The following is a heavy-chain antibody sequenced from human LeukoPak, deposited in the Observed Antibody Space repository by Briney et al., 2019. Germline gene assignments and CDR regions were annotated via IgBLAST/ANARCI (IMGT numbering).Heavy chain of an antibody. CDR2: ITSSGSTI. CDR3: ARDQGYCSSPGCPYYFNY. V-gene: IGHV3-48*03. Sequence: PGGSLRLSCAVSGFTFSSYEMNWVRQAPGKGLEWLSYITSSGSTIYYADSVKGRFTISRDNAKNSLYLQMNSLRAEDTAIYYCARDQGYCSSPGCPYYFNYGGQGTKVTVSS. J-gene: IGHJ4*02. CDR1: GFTFSSYE. D-gene: IGHD2-2*01.